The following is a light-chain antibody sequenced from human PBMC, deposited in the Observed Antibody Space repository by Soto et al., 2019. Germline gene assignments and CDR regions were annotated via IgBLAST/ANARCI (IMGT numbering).Light chain of an antibody. CDR1: QSVSSY. CDR3: QQRSKWPRT. J-gene: IGKJ2*01. V-gene: IGKV3-11*01. Sequence: EIVLTQSPATLFLSPGERATLSCRASQSVSSYLAWYQQKPGQAPRLLIYDASNRATGFPARFSGSGSGTDLTLTISSLEPEDFAVYYCQQRSKWPRTFGQGTKLEIK. CDR2: DAS.